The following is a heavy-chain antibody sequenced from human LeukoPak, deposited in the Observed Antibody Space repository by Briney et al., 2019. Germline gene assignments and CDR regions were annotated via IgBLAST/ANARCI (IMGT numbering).Heavy chain of an antibody. J-gene: IGHJ4*02. CDR3: ARVRDRSSYFYDLDY. CDR2: IHYSGST. CDR1: GGSITSYY. V-gene: IGHV4-59*01. D-gene: IGHD3-22*01. Sequence: PSETLSLTCTVSGGSITSYYWSWIRQPPGKGLEWIGCIHYSGSTNYKPSLKSRVTISVDTSKNQFSLKLSSVTAADTAVYYCARVRDRSSYFYDLDYWGQGTLVTVSS.